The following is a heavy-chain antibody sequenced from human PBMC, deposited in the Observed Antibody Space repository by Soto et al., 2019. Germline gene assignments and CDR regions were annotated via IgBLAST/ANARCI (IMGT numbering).Heavy chain of an antibody. V-gene: IGHV4-61*01. Sequence: QVQLQESGPGLVKPSETLSLTCTVSGGSVSSGSYYWSWIRQPPGKGLEWIGYIYYSGSTNYSPSLKSRVTRSVDTSKNQFSLKRSSVTAADTAVYYCASDRGGYKWKTDYFDYWGQGTLVTVSS. CDR2: IYYSGST. CDR1: GGSVSSGSYY. J-gene: IGHJ4*02. D-gene: IGHD1-1*01. CDR3: ASDRGGYKWKTDYFDY.